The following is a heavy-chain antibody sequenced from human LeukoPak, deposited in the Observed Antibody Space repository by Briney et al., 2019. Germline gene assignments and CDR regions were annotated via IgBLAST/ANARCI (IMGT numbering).Heavy chain of an antibody. CDR2: ISGSGGST. Sequence: GGSLRPSCAASGFTFSSYAMSWVRQAPGKGLEWVSAISGSGGSTYYADSVKGRFTISRDNSKNTLYLQMNSLRAEDTAVYYSAKGGQYSSSCDYWGQGTLVTVSS. CDR1: GFTFSSYA. V-gene: IGHV3-23*01. CDR3: AKGGQYSSSCDY. J-gene: IGHJ4*02. D-gene: IGHD6-13*01.